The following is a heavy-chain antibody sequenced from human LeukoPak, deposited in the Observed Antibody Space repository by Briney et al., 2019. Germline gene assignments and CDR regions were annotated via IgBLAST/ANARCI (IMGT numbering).Heavy chain of an antibody. Sequence: GGSLRPSCTASGFTFGDYAMSWVRQAPGKGLEWVGFIRSKAYGGTTEYAASVKGRFTISRDDSKSIAYLQMNSLKTEDTAVYYCTRDDSSSWGFHWFDPWGQGTLVTVSS. CDR3: TRDDSSSWGFHWFDP. J-gene: IGHJ5*02. V-gene: IGHV3-49*04. CDR2: IRSKAYGGTT. D-gene: IGHD6-13*01. CDR1: GFTFGDYA.